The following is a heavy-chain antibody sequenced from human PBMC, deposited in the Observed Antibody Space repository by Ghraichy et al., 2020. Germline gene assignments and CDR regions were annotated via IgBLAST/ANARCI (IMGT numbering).Heavy chain of an antibody. CDR3: ARHLILPGGATTGFFDY. Sequence: SETLSLTCTVSGGSISNYYWTWIRQPPGKGLEWIGYIYYSGTTNYNPSLKSRVTISVDTSKNQFSLKLNSVTAADTAVYYCARHLILPGGATTGFFDYWGQGALVTVSS. CDR2: IYYSGTT. CDR1: GGSISNYY. D-gene: IGHD1-26*01. V-gene: IGHV4-59*08. J-gene: IGHJ4*02.